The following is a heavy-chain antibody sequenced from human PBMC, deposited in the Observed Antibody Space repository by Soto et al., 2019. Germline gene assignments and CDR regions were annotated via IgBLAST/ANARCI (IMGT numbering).Heavy chain of an antibody. Sequence: EVPLVESGGGLVQPGRSLRLSCAASGFTFDDYDMHWVRQAPGKGLEWVSGISWNSGSIGYADSVKGRFTISRDNAKNSLYLQMNSLRAEDTALYYCAKGDQGISRWGQGTLVTVSS. V-gene: IGHV3-9*01. CDR3: AKGDQGISR. CDR2: ISWNSGSI. D-gene: IGHD2-2*01. CDR1: GFTFDDYD. J-gene: IGHJ4*02.